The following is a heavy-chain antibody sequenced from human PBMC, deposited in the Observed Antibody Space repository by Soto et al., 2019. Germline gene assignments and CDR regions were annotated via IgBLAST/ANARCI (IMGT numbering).Heavy chain of an antibody. D-gene: IGHD1-26*01. V-gene: IGHV3-30-3*01. CDR3: ARDPNSIVGVHFDY. CDR1: GFTFSSYA. Sequence: QVQLVESGGGVVQPGRSLRLSCAASGFTFSSYAMHWVRQAPGKGLEWVAVISYDGSNKYYADSVKGRFTISRDNSKNTLYLQMSNLRAEDTAVYYCARDPNSIVGVHFDYWGQGTLVTVSS. CDR2: ISYDGSNK. J-gene: IGHJ4*02.